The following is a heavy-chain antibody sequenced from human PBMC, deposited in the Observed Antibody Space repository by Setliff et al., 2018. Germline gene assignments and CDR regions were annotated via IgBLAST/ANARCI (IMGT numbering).Heavy chain of an antibody. CDR3: ARLGITMVKGAIPDY. Sequence: GGSLRLSCAASGFTVSTFSMHWVRQAPGRGLEWVTFISYDGFKIYYAESVKGRFTISRDISTNTLFLEIDSLRSEDTAVYYCARLGITMVKGAIPDYWGQGTLVTVSS. CDR1: GFTVSTFS. D-gene: IGHD3-10*01. V-gene: IGHV3-30*03. CDR2: ISYDGFKI. J-gene: IGHJ4*02.